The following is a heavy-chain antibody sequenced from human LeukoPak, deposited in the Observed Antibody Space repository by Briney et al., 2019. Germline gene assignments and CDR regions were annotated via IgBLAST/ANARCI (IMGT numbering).Heavy chain of an antibody. V-gene: IGHV3-21*01. D-gene: IGHD2-21*02. CDR3: ARDRVAVTFDY. Sequence: GGSLRFSCAASGFTFSSYSMNWVRQAPGKGLEWVSSISSSSSYIYYADSVKGRFTISRDNAKNSLYLQMNSLRAEDTAVYYCARDRVAVTFDYWGQGTLVTVSS. CDR2: ISSSSSYI. J-gene: IGHJ4*02. CDR1: GFTFSSYS.